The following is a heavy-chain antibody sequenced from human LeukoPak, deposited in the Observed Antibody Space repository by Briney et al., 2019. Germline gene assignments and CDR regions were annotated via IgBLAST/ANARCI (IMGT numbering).Heavy chain of an antibody. CDR2: IKSKTDGGTT. CDR3: TTPKYYYDSSGYYYPFDY. D-gene: IGHD3-22*01. V-gene: IGHV3-15*01. J-gene: IGHJ4*02. CDR1: GFTFSNAW. Sequence: GGSLRLSCAASGFTFSNAWMSWVRQAPGKGLEWVGRIKSKTDGGTTDYAAPVKGRFTISRDDSKNTLYLQMNSLKTEDTAVYYCTTPKYYYDSSGYYYPFDYWGQGTLVTVSS.